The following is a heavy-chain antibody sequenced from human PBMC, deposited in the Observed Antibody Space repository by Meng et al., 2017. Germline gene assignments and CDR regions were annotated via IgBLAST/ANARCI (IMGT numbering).Heavy chain of an antibody. Sequence: SVNVSCKASGFTFTSSAVQWVRQARGQRLEWIGWIVVVSGNTNYAQKFQERVTITRDMSTSTAYMELSSLRSEDTAVYYFAHRSSSSTSSYIAHYYYYYGMDVWGQGTTVTVSS. J-gene: IGHJ6*02. CDR2: IVVVSGNT. V-gene: IGHV1-58*01. CDR3: AHRSSSSTSSYIAHYYYYYGMDV. D-gene: IGHD2-2*02. CDR1: GFTFTSSA.